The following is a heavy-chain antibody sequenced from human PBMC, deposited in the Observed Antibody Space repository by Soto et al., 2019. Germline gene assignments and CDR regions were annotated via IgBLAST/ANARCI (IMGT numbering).Heavy chain of an antibody. J-gene: IGHJ6*02. V-gene: IGHV3-30-3*01. D-gene: IGHD5-18*01. CDR2: ISYDGSNK. CDR1: GFTFSSYA. CDR3: ARDQGKWIQLWLVYYGMDV. Sequence: RLSCAASGFTFSSYAMHWVRQAPGKGLEWVAVISYDGSNKYYADSVKGRFTISRDNSKNTLYLQMNSLRAEDTAVYYCARDQGKWIQLWLVYYGMDVWGQGTTVTVSS.